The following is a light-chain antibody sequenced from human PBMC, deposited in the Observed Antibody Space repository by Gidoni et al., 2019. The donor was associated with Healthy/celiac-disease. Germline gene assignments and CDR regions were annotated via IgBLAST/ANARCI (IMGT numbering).Light chain of an antibody. J-gene: IGKJ3*01. Sequence: TINCKSSQSVLYSSKNKNYLAWYQQKPGQPPKLLIYWASTRESGVPDRFRGSGSGTDFTLTISSLQAEDVAVYYCQQYYSTPPTFGPGTKVDIK. CDR2: WAS. CDR3: QQYYSTPPT. V-gene: IGKV4-1*01. CDR1: QSVLYSSKNKNY.